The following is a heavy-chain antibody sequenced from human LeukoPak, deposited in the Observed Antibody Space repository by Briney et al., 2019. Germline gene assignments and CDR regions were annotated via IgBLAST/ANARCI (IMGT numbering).Heavy chain of an antibody. Sequence: GGSLRLSCAASGFTFSNAWMSWVRQAPGKGLEWVGRIKSKTDGGTTDYAEPVKGRITISRDDSKNTLYLQMNSLKTEDTAVYYCTTGATVVNFDYWGQGTLVTVSS. CDR2: IKSKTDGGTT. CDR3: TTGATVVNFDY. J-gene: IGHJ4*02. D-gene: IGHD4-23*01. CDR1: GFTFSNAW. V-gene: IGHV3-15*01.